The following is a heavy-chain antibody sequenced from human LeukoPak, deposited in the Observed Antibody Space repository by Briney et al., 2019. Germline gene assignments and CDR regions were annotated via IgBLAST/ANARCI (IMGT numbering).Heavy chain of an antibody. CDR3: ARLTLGYCSSTSCVPDFDY. V-gene: IGHV4-34*01. D-gene: IGHD2-2*01. J-gene: IGHJ4*02. CDR2: INHSGST. Sequence: SETLSLTCAVYGGSFSGYYWSWIRQPPGKGLEWIGEINHSGSTNYNPSLKSRVTISVDTSKNQFSLKLSSVTAADTAVYYCARLTLGYCSSTSCVPDFDYWGQGTLVTVSS. CDR1: GGSFSGYY.